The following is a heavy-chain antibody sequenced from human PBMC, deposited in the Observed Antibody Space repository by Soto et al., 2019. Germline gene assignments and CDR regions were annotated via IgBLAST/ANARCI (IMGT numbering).Heavy chain of an antibody. Sequence: QVQLVQSGAEVKKPGASVKVSCKASGYTFTSYGINWVRQAPGQGLEWMGWISGYNGNTMYAQKVQGRVNMTTDTYTSTVYMELRSLRSDDTALYYCARDGIAARPTPDYWGQGTLVTVSS. CDR2: ISGYNGNT. CDR1: GYTFTSYG. D-gene: IGHD6-6*01. CDR3: ARDGIAARPTPDY. V-gene: IGHV1-18*01. J-gene: IGHJ4*02.